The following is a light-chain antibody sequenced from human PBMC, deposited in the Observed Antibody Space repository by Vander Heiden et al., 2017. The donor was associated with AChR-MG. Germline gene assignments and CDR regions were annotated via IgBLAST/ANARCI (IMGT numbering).Light chain of an antibody. J-gene: IGLJ2*01. CDR3: QSYDSSLSGVV. CDR2: GNN. CDR1: SSNIGAGYD. Sequence: QSVLTQPPSVSGAPGQRITISCPGSSSNIGAGYDVHWYQQLPGTAPKLLIYGNNNRPSGVPDRFSGSKSGTSASLAITGLQAEDEADYYCQSYDSSLSGVVFGGGTKLTVL. V-gene: IGLV1-40*01.